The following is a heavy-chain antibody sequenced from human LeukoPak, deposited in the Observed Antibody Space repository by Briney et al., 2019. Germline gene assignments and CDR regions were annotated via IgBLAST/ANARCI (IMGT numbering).Heavy chain of an antibody. CDR2: ISGYNGNT. D-gene: IGHD3-10*01. CDR1: GYTFTGYY. V-gene: IGHV1-18*04. CDR3: ARDDNYGSGQPDD. J-gene: IGHJ4*02. Sequence: ASVKVSCKASGYTFTGYYMHWVRQAPGQGLEWMGWISGYNGNTNYAQKFQGRVTMTTDTSTSTVYMELRSLRSDDTAVYYCARDDNYGSGQPDDWGQGTLVTVSS.